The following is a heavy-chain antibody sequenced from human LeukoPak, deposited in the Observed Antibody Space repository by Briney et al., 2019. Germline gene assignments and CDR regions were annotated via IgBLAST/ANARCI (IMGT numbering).Heavy chain of an antibody. CDR3: AKDLKQLANFDY. J-gene: IGHJ4*02. CDR1: GFTFSSYG. Sequence: PGGSLRLSCAASGFTFSSYGMSWVRQAPGKGLEWVSGISDSGGSIYYAQSVKGRFTISRDNSKNTLYLQMNSLRAEDTAVYYCAKDLKQLANFDYWGQGTLVTVS. V-gene: IGHV3-23*01. CDR2: ISDSGGSI. D-gene: IGHD6-6*01.